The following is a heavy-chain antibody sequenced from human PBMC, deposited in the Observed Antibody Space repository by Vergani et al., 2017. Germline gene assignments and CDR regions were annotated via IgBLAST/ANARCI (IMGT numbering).Heavy chain of an antibody. CDR2: INTNTGHA. CDR3: ARGRQWRLTEYLYGMDV. D-gene: IGHD6-19*01. J-gene: IGHJ6*02. Sequence: QVQMVQSGSELKKPGASLKVSCKASGYTFTSYTINWVRQAPGQGLEWMGWINTNTGHATYAQGFIGRFVFSLDTSVSTAYLQISGLKAEDSAVYYCARGRQWRLTEYLYGMDVWGQGTTVTVSS. V-gene: IGHV7-4-1*02. CDR1: GYTFTSYT.